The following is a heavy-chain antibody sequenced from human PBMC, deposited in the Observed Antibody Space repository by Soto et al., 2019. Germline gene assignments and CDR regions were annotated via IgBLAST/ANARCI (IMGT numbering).Heavy chain of an antibody. CDR1: GFSFSSYA. D-gene: IGHD2-2*01. V-gene: IGHV3-33*08. Sequence: PGRSLRLGCAASGFSFSSYAMHWVRQAPGKGLEWVAVIWYDGSNKYYADSVKGRFTISRDNSKNTLWLQMNSLRVEDTAVYYCARLVGNSWLDSWGQGTLVTVSS. J-gene: IGHJ5*01. CDR3: ARLVGNSWLDS. CDR2: IWYDGSNK.